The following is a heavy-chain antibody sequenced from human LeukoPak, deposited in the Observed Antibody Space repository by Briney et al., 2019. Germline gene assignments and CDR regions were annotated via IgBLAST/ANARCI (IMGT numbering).Heavy chain of an antibody. CDR3: GKDQNVAAAGIPYDY. CDR2: ISGSGGSK. D-gene: IGHD6-13*01. V-gene: IGHV3-23*01. CDR1: AFTFSNYP. Sequence: GVSLRLSCAAYAFTFSNYPMSWVRQAQGKGRVWVSAISGSGGSKYYADSVKGRFTISRDNSKNTLYLQMSSLRAEDTAVYYCGKDQNVAAAGIPYDYWGQGTLVTVSS. J-gene: IGHJ4*02.